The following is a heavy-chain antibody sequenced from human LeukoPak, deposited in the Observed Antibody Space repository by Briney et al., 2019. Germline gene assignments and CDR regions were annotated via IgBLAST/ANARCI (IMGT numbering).Heavy chain of an antibody. V-gene: IGHV1-69*05. Sequence: ASVKVSCKASGGTFSSYAISWVRQAPGQGLEWMGGIIPIFGTANYAQKFQGRVTITTDESTSTAYMELSSLRSGDTAVYYCARGSSAGYYYYYYYMDVWGKGTTVTVSS. J-gene: IGHJ6*03. D-gene: IGHD6-25*01. CDR1: GGTFSSYA. CDR2: IIPIFGTA. CDR3: ARGSSAGYYYYYYYMDV.